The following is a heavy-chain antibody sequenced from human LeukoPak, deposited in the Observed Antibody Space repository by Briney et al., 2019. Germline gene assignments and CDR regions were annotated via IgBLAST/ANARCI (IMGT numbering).Heavy chain of an antibody. CDR3: ARDGAATRYAGGPPDY. Sequence: ASVKVSCKASGYTFTGYYMHWVRQAPGQGLEWMGWINPNSGGTNYAQKFQGRVTMTRDTSISTAYMELSRLRSDDTAVYYCARDGAATRYAGGPPDYWGQGTLVTVSS. D-gene: IGHD6-25*01. CDR1: GYTFTGYY. CDR2: INPNSGGT. V-gene: IGHV1-2*02. J-gene: IGHJ4*02.